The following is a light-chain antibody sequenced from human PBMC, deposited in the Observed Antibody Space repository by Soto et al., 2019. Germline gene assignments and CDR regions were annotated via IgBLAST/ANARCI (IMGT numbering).Light chain of an antibody. CDR3: AAWDDTLSGYV. J-gene: IGLJ1*01. CDR2: RNN. Sequence: QSVLTQPPSASGTPGQRVTISCSGSSSNIGSHYVYWYQQLPGTAPKLLIYRNNQRPSGVPDRFSGSKSGTSASLAISGLRSEDEADYYCAAWDDTLSGYVFGTGTKLTVL. V-gene: IGLV1-47*01. CDR1: SSNIGSHY.